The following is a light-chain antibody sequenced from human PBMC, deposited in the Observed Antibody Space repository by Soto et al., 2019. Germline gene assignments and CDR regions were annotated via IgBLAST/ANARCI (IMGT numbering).Light chain of an antibody. J-gene: IGKJ2*01. Sequence: IVMKQSPATLSVSPGERATLSCRASQSVATNLAWYQQKPGQAPRLLIHSASTRATGVPARFSGSGSGTEFALTFGCLHAEDVSVYYCQPRNCWTAFGQGNNLLIK. CDR2: SAS. CDR1: QSVATN. CDR3: QPRNCWTA. V-gene: IGKV3-15*01.